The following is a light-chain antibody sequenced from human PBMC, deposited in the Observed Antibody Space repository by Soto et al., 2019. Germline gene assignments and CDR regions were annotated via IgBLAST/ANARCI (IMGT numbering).Light chain of an antibody. CDR2: DAS. Sequence: DIQLTQSPSSLSASVGDRVTITCRVSQGISSYLNWYRQKPGKAPKLLIYDASSLESGVPSRFSGSGSGTESTLTISSLQPDDFATYYCQQYNSYSRTFGQGTKVDIK. CDR1: QGISSY. J-gene: IGKJ1*01. CDR3: QQYNSYSRT. V-gene: IGKV1-5*01.